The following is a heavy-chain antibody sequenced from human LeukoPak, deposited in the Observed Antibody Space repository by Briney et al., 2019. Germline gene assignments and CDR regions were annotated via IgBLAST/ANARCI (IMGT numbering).Heavy chain of an antibody. D-gene: IGHD6-13*01. CDR1: GSTFDDYA. J-gene: IGHJ4*02. CDR3: AKDTGIAAAGTFFDY. CDR2: ISWNSGSI. Sequence: QPGRSLRLSCAASGSTFDDYAMHWVRQAPGKGLEWVSGISWNSGSIGYADSVKGRFTISRDNAKNSLYLQMNSLRAEDTALYYCAKDTGIAAAGTFFDYWGQGTLVTVSS. V-gene: IGHV3-9*01.